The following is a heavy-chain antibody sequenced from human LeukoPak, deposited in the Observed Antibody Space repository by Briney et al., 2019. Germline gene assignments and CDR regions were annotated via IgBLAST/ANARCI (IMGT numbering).Heavy chain of an antibody. J-gene: IGHJ6*02. CDR2: ISAYNGNT. D-gene: IGHD3-16*01. CDR1: GYTFTTYG. V-gene: IGHV1-18*01. CDR3: ARNRGAASDNYYYYGMDV. Sequence: ASVKVSCKASGYTFTTYGITWVRQAPGQGPEWMGWISAYNGNTKYAEKFQGRVTLTTDTFTSTAYMELRSLRSDDSAMYYCARNRGAASDNYYYYGMDVWGQGTTVTVSS.